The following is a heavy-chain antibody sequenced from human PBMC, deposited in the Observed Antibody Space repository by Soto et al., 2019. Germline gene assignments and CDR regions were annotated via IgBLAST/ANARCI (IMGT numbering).Heavy chain of an antibody. CDR1: GFTFSNYA. CDR3: ARVPTIFGVVTTYNGMDV. J-gene: IGHJ6*02. V-gene: IGHV3-23*01. CDR2: ISGSGGST. Sequence: PGGSLRLSCAASGFTFSNYAVTWVRQAPGKGLEWVSTISGSGGSTYYAESVKGRFTISRENSKNTLYLKMNNLRVEDTAVYYCARVPTIFGVVTTYNGMDVWGQGTTVTVSS. D-gene: IGHD3-3*01.